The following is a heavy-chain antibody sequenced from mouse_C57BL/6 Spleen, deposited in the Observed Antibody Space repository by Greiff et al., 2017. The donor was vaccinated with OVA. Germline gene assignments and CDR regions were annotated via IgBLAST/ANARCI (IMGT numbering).Heavy chain of an antibody. CDR1: GFTFSDYG. CDR3: ARKSYYFDY. D-gene: IGHD1-3*01. Sequence: DVMLVESGGGLVKPGGSLKLSCAASGFTFSDYGMHWVRQAPEKGLEWVAYISSGSSTIYYADTVKGRFTITRDNAKNTQFMQMTSLRSEDTAMYYCARKSYYFDYWGQGTTLTVSS. V-gene: IGHV5-17*01. J-gene: IGHJ2*01. CDR2: ISSGSSTI.